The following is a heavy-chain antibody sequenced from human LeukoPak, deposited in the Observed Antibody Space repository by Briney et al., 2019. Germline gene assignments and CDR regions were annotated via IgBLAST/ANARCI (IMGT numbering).Heavy chain of an antibody. D-gene: IGHD6-25*01. CDR3: ARDRATIAADAFDI. CDR2: IYHSGST. V-gene: IGHV4-38-2*02. Sequence: SETLSLTCSVSGYSISSGYYWGWIRQPPGKGLEWIGTIYHSGSTYYNSSLESRVTISVDTSKNQFPLRLSSVTAADTAVYYCARDRATIAADAFDIWGQGTMVTVSS. J-gene: IGHJ3*02. CDR1: GYSISSGYY.